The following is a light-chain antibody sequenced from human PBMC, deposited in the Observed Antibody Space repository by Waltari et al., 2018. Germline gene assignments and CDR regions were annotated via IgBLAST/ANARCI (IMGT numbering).Light chain of an antibody. CDR2: DGT. J-gene: IGLJ2*01. V-gene: IGLV2-14*01. CDR3: ASYLPDGIVV. Sequence: SALTQPASVSDSPGRTGTLSCTKSTSDGDTFGPVPRYHHHPGQAPPLLIFDGTNLPPVVSVRFSATESPNTASLTISDLQAEDEAHYYCASYLPDGIVVFGGGTRLNVL. CDR1: TSDGDTFGP.